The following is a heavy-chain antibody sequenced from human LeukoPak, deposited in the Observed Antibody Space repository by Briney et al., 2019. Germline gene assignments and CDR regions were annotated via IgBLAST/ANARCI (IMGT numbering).Heavy chain of an antibody. CDR1: GFTFSSYA. CDR2: IWYDGSNK. CDR3: ARDRGGFGDY. J-gene: IGHJ4*02. Sequence: GGSLRLSCAASGFTFSSYAMFWVRQAPGKGLEWAAVIWYDGSNKYYADSVKGRFTISRDNSKNTLYLQMNSLRAEDTAVYYCARDRGGFGDYWGQGTLVTVSS. V-gene: IGHV3-33*08. D-gene: IGHD3-10*01.